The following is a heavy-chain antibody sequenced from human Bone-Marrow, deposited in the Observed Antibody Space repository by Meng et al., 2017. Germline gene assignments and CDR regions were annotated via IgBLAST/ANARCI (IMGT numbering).Heavy chain of an antibody. Sequence: QLQQCGAGLLKLWETLPLTCAVYGGSFSGYYWSWIRQPPGKGLEWIGEINHSGSTNYNPSLKSRVTISVDTSKNQFSLKLSSVTAADTAVYYCARTRGYSYGYYGYWGQGTLVTVSS. CDR3: ARTRGYSYGYYGY. V-gene: IGHV4-34*01. CDR2: INHSGST. D-gene: IGHD5-18*01. J-gene: IGHJ4*02. CDR1: GGSFSGYY.